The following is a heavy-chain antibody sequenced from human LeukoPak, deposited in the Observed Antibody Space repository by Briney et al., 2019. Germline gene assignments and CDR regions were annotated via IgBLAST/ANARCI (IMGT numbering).Heavy chain of an antibody. J-gene: IGHJ4*02. V-gene: IGHV5-51*01. CDR2: IFPGDSDT. CDR3: ARGICSAGSCHGEYYFDY. D-gene: IGHD2-15*01. CDR1: GYIFSNYW. Sequence: GESLKISCKGSGYIFSNYWIGWVRQMPGKGLAWMGIIFPGDSDTRYSPSFEGRVTISADKSINTAHLQWSSLKASDSGVYYCARGICSAGSCHGEYYFDYWGQGTLVTVAS.